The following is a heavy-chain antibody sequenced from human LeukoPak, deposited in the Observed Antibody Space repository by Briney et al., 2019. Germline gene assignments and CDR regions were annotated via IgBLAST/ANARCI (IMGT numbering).Heavy chain of an antibody. CDR1: GFTFSDHY. V-gene: IGHV3-11*01. CDR3: AKDPPPWGL. CDR2: ISSSGRTI. Sequence: GGSLRLSCAASGFTFSDHYMSWIRQAPGKGLEWVSYISSSGRTIYDADSVKGRFTISRDNSKNTLYLQMNSLRAEDTAVYYCAKDPPPWGLWGRGTLVTVSS. J-gene: IGHJ2*01. D-gene: IGHD7-27*01.